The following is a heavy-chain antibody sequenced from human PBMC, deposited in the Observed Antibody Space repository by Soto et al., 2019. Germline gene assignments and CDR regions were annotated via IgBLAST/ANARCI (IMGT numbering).Heavy chain of an antibody. CDR3: TRHNWFES. Sequence: GGSLRLSCAASGFTFTKAWMNWVRQAPGKGLERVGRIKRRTERGTADYAAPVEGRFSISRDDSKDTVYLQLNNLKSEDTAVYYCTRHNWFESWGQGTLVTVSS. V-gene: IGHV3-15*01. CDR1: GFTFTKAW. CDR2: IKRRTERGTA. J-gene: IGHJ5*01.